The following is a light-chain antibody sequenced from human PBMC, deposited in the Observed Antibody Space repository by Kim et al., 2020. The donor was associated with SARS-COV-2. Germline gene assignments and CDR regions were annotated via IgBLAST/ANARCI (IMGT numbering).Light chain of an antibody. V-gene: IGLV3-21*04. J-gene: IGLJ1*01. CDR3: QVWDSSRDHWGYV. CDR1: KIGSKS. Sequence: SYELTQPPSVSVAPGETARITCGGNKIGSKSVHWYQQKPGQAPALVIDYDTDRPSGIPERFSGSNSGNTATLNITRVEAGDEADYYCQVWDSSRDHWGYVFGTGTKVTVL. CDR2: YDT.